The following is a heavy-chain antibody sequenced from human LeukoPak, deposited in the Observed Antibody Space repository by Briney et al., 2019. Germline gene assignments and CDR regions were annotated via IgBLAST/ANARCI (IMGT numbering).Heavy chain of an antibody. CDR3: AKDLDGDYALGFDY. CDR2: ISYDGSNK. J-gene: IGHJ4*02. CDR1: GFTFSSYA. D-gene: IGHD4-17*01. V-gene: IGHV3-30*18. Sequence: GGSLRLSCAASGFTFSSYAMSWVRQAPGKGLEWVAVISYDGSNKYYADSVKGRFTISRDNSKNTLYLQMNSLRAEDTAVYYCAKDLDGDYALGFDYWGQGTLVTVSS.